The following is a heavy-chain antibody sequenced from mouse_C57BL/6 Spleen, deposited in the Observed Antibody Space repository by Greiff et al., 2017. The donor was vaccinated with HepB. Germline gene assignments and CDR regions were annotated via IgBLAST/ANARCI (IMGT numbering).Heavy chain of an antibody. Sequence: QVQLKQPGAELVKPGASVKLSCKASGYTFTSYWMQWVKQRPGQGLEWIGEIDPSDSYTNYNQKFKGKATLTVDTSSSTAYMQLSSLTSEDSAVYYCAITTDGDYWGQGTTLTVSS. CDR1: GYTFTSYW. D-gene: IGHD1-1*01. V-gene: IGHV1-50*01. CDR2: IDPSDSYT. CDR3: AITTDGDY. J-gene: IGHJ2*01.